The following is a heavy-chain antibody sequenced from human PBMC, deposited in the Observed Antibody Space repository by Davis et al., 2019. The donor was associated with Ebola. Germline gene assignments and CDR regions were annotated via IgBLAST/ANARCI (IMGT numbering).Heavy chain of an antibody. CDR2: VYSGGST. Sequence: PGGSLRLSCAASGFTVSSNYISWVPQAPGKGLEWVSVVYSGGSTYYADSVKGRFTISRDNSKNTLYLQMNSLSGDDTALYYCATCGFCVSTSGVDYWGQGTLVTVSS. CDR3: ATCGFCVSTSGVDY. V-gene: IGHV3-53*01. D-gene: IGHD5/OR15-5a*01. J-gene: IGHJ4*02. CDR1: GFTVSSNY.